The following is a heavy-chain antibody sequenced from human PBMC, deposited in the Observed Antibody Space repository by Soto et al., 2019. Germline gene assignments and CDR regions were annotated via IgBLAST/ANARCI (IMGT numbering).Heavy chain of an antibody. D-gene: IGHD3-3*01. J-gene: IGHJ6*02. CDR1: GGTFSSYT. CDR2: IIPILGIA. V-gene: IGHV1-69*02. Sequence: SVKVSCKASGGTFSSYTISWVRQAPGQGLEWMGRIIPILGIANYAQKFQERVTITRDMSTSTAYMELSSLRSEDTAVYYCAAALITIFGVVDPMDVWGQGTTVTVSS. CDR3: AAALITIFGVVDPMDV.